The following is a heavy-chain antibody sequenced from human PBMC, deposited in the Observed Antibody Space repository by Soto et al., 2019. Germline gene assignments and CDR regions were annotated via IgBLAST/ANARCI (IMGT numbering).Heavy chain of an antibody. CDR2: IKDDGSEK. CDR1: EFTFNTYW. D-gene: IGHD6-19*01. V-gene: IGHV3-7*05. CDR3: ARDWGTPGRGSAVGYYYHYGMAV. J-gene: IGHJ6*02. Sequence: EVQLVESGGGLVQPGGSLRLSCLASEFTFNTYWMNWVRQAPGRGLEWVANIKDDGSEKNYVDSVKGRFTISRDNSKKSLYLQMNSLRGEDTAVYFWARDWGTPGRGSAVGYYYHYGMAVWGQGTTVTVSS.